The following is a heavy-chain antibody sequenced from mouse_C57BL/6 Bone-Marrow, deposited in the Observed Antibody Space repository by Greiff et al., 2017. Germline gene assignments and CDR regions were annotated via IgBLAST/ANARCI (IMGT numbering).Heavy chain of an antibody. CDR1: GYTFTNYW. CDR2: IYPGGGYT. J-gene: IGHJ3*01. Sequence: QVQLQQSGAELVRPGTSVKMSCKASGYTFTNYWIGWAKQRPGHGLEWIGAIYPGGGYTNYNEKFKGKATLTADKSSSTAYMQCSSLTSEDSAIYYSASAAGSSSFAYWGQGTLVTVSA. CDR3: ASAAGSSSFAY. V-gene: IGHV1-63*01. D-gene: IGHD1-2*01.